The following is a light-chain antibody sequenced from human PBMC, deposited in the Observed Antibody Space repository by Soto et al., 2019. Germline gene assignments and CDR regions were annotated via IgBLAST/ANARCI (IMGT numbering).Light chain of an antibody. Sequence: EIVLTQSPGTLSLSPGERATLSCRASQSVSSRYLAWYQQKPGQAPRLLISGAFTRATGIPDRFSGSGSGTDVTLTISRLEPEDFAIYYCQQYGPSPQQYGTSPRLTVGGGTKVEIK. V-gene: IGKV3-20*01. CDR2: GAF. CDR1: QSVSSRY. CDR3: QQYGPSPQQYGTSPRLT. J-gene: IGKJ4*01.